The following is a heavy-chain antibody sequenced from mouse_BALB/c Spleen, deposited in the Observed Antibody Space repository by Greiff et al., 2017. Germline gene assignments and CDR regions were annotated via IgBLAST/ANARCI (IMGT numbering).Heavy chain of an antibody. V-gene: IGHV14-3*02. Sequence: EVKLQESGAELVKPGASVKLSCTASGFNIKDTYMHWVKQRPEQGLEWIGRIDPANGNTKYDPKFQGKATITADTSSNTAYLQLSSLTSEDTAVYYCASSSYGYPLAYWGQGTLVTVS. CDR2: IDPANGNT. D-gene: IGHD1-2*01. J-gene: IGHJ3*01. CDR3: ASSSYGYPLAY. CDR1: GFNIKDTY.